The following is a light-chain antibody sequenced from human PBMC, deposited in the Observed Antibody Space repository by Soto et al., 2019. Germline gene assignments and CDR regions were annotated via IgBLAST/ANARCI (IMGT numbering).Light chain of an antibody. CDR1: HGISNS. CDR2: GAS. Sequence: DIQMTQSPSSLSASVGEIVTITCRASHGISNSLAWYQQKPGKVPELLIYGASTLPPGVPSRFSGSGSGTDFALTISSLQPEDVATYYCQNYDSAPRTFGQGTKVEIK. V-gene: IGKV1-27*01. J-gene: IGKJ1*01. CDR3: QNYDSAPRT.